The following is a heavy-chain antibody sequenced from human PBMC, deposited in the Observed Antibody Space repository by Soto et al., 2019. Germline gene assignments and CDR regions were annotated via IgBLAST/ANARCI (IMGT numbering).Heavy chain of an antibody. CDR1: GFTFSNAW. J-gene: IGHJ4*02. V-gene: IGHV3-15*07. CDR3: TTGYYGSGSYNDY. D-gene: IGHD3-10*01. Sequence: TGGSLRLSCAASGFTFSNAWMNWVRQAPGKGLEWVGRIKSKTDGGTTDYAAPVKGRFTISRDDSKNTLYLQMNSLKTEDTAVYYCTTGYYGSGSYNDYWGQGTLVTVSS. CDR2: IKSKTDGGTT.